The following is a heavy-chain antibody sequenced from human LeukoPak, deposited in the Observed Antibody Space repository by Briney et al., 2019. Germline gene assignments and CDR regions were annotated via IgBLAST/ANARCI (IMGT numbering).Heavy chain of an antibody. CDR1: GGSISSSSYY. Sequence: SETLSLTCTVSGGSISSSSYYWGWIRRPPGKGLEWIGSIYYSGSTYYNPSLKSRVTISVDTSKNQFSLKLSSVTAADTAVYYCARDGVWGKGTTVTVSS. V-gene: IGHV4-39*07. CDR3: ARDGV. J-gene: IGHJ6*04. CDR2: IYYSGST.